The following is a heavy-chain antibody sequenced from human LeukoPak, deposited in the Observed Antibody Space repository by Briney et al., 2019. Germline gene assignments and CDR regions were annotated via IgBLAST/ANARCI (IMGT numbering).Heavy chain of an antibody. CDR3: ARDPDYGDPY. V-gene: IGHV3-11*01. D-gene: IGHD4-17*01. J-gene: IGHJ4*02. Sequence: PGGSLRLSCTVSGFTLSDHYMSWYRQSPGRGLEWISWITSSGTTSDYADSVKGRFTISRDNAKSSIYLQMNNLRVEDTAVYCCARDPDYGDPYWGQGTLVTVSS. CDR2: ITSSGTTS. CDR1: GFTLSDHY.